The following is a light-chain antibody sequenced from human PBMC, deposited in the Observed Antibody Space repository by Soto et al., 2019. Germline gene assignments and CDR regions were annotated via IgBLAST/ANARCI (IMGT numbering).Light chain of an antibody. J-gene: IGLJ1*01. CDR2: DVS. CDR1: SSDIGDYNY. V-gene: IGLV2-14*01. CDR3: CSYTRSGTLI. Sequence: SVLSQPASVSRSPGQSFPITYDGTSSDIGDYNYVSWYQQHPGKVPKVIIFDVSNRPSGVSYRFSGTKSGNTASLTVSGLQAEDEAHYYCCSYTRSGTLIFGTGTKVTVL.